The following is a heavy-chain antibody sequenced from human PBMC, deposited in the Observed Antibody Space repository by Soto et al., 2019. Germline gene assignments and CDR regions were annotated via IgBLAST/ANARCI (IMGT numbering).Heavy chain of an antibody. D-gene: IGHD1-20*01. V-gene: IGHV4-30-4*01. CDR1: GGSISSGDYY. J-gene: IGHJ4*02. CDR2: IYYSGST. CDR3: AREMAITGPFHY. Sequence: PSETLSLTCTVSGGSISSGDYYWSWIRQPPGQGLEWIGYIYYSGSTYYNPVLKRRVTISVDTTKNQFSLKLSSVTAADTAVYYCAREMAITGPFHYWGQGTLVTAPQ.